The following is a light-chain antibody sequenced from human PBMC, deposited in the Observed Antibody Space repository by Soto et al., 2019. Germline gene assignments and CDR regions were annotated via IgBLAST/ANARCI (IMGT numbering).Light chain of an antibody. Sequence: QPVLTQPPSVSGAPGQRVTISCTGSSSNIGAGYDVYWYQQLPGTAPKLLIYGNSNRPSGVPDRFSGSKSGASASLAITGLQAEDEADYYCQSYDSSLSGVFGGGTKLTVL. CDR1: SSNIGAGYD. J-gene: IGLJ2*01. V-gene: IGLV1-40*01. CDR2: GNS. CDR3: QSYDSSLSGV.